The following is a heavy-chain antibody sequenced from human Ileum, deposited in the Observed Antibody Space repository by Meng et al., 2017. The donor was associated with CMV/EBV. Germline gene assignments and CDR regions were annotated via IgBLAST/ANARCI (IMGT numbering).Heavy chain of an antibody. CDR2: IGGRDDTT. V-gene: IGHV3-23*01. J-gene: IGHJ4*02. D-gene: IGHD3-3*01. CDR3: AKHDYDFWTGYNLYFEY. CDR1: GFTLSSHA. Sequence: GESLKISCVASGFTLSSHAMGWVRQAPGKGLQWVSDIGGRDDTTFYADSVKGRFSISRDNSKNTLYLQMNSLRVEDTAIYYCAKHDYDFWTGYNLYFEYWGQGAVVTVSS.